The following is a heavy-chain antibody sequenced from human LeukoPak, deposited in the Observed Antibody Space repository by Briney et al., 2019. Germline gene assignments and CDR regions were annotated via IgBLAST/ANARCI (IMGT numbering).Heavy chain of an antibody. CDR2: SRNKANSYST. D-gene: IGHD1-26*01. CDR3: TRGAITGSAFDI. J-gene: IGHJ3*02. CDR1: GFTFSDHY. V-gene: IGHV3-72*01. Sequence: GGSLRLSCAASGFTFSDHYMDWVRQAPGKGLEWVGRSRNKANSYSTEYVASAKGGFTISRDDSKNSLYLQMNSLKTEDTAVYYCTRGAITGSAFDIWGQGTMVTVSS.